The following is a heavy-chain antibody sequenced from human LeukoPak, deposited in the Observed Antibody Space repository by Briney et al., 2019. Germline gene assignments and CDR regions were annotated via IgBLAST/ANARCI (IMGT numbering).Heavy chain of an antibody. D-gene: IGHD3-22*01. V-gene: IGHV1-18*01. J-gene: IGHJ5*02. CDR3: AREEIDASSGYLFDP. CDR2: ISTYNGNT. CDR1: GYTFTSYG. Sequence: ASVKVSCKASGYTFTSYGISWVRQAPGQGLEWMGWISTYNGNTNFAQKLQGRVTITTDTSTSTAYMELRSLRSDDTAVYYCAREEIDASSGYLFDPWGQGTLVTVSS.